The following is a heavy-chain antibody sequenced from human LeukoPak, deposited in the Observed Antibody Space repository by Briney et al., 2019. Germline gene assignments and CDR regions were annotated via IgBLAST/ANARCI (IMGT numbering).Heavy chain of an antibody. CDR1: EGTFSSYA. CDR2: IIPIFGTA. J-gene: IGHJ4*02. D-gene: IGHD5-24*01. CDR3: RSGDGYNYDY. Sequence: SVKVSCKASEGTFSSYAISWVRQAPGQRLEWMGGIIPIFGTANYAQKFQGRVTITTDESTSTAYMELSSLRSEDTAVYYCRSGDGYNYDYWGQGTLVTVSS. V-gene: IGHV1-69*05.